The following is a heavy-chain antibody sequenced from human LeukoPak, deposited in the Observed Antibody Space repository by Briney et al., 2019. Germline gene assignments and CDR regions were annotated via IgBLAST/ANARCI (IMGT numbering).Heavy chain of an antibody. V-gene: IGHV3-23*01. CDR1: GFAFSTYA. J-gene: IGHJ4*02. CDR2: IRTSGRAT. CDR3: AKARGSSVYEQFDY. Sequence: PGGSLRLSCAASGFAFSTYAMTWVRQAPEKGLQWVSTIRTSGRATYYADSVEGRFTISRDNSKNTLYLQMNSLRADDTAVYYCAKARGSSVYEQFDYWGQGTQVTVSP. D-gene: IGHD5/OR15-5a*01.